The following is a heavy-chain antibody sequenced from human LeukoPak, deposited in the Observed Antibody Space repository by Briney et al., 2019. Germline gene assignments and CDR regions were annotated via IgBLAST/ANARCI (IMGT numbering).Heavy chain of an antibody. CDR1: GGSFSGHY. Sequence: SETLSLTCAVYGGSFSGHYWSWIRQPPGKGLEWIGEINHSGSTNYNPSLKSRVTISVDTSKNQFSLKLSSVTAADTAVYYCARQGQWLTPVRYWGQGTLVTVSS. CDR2: INHSGST. J-gene: IGHJ4*02. CDR3: ARQGQWLTPVRY. D-gene: IGHD6-19*01. V-gene: IGHV4-34*01.